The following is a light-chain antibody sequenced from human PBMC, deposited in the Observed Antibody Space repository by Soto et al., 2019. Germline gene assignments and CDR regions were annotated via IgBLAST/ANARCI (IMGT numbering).Light chain of an antibody. J-gene: IGLJ2*01. V-gene: IGLV2-14*01. CDR1: SSDVGGYNY. CDR2: DVN. CDR3: CSYTSSNTVL. Sequence: QSAPTQPASVSGSPGQSITISCTGTSSDVGGYNYVSWYQQHPGKAPKLMIYDVNNRPSGVSNRFSGSKSDNTASLTISGLQAEDEADYYCCSYTSSNTVLFGGGTKLTVL.